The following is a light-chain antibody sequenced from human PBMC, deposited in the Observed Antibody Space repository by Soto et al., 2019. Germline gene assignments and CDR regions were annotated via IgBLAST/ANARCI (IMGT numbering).Light chain of an antibody. V-gene: IGLV2-14*01. CDR3: SSYKSSSTLYV. CDR1: SSDVGGYNY. Sequence: QSALTQPPSASGSPGQSVTISCTGTSSDVGGYNYVSWYQQHPGKAPKLMIYDVSNRPSGVSNRFSGSKSGNTASLTISGLQAEDEADYYCSSYKSSSTLYVFGTGTKVTVL. J-gene: IGLJ1*01. CDR2: DVS.